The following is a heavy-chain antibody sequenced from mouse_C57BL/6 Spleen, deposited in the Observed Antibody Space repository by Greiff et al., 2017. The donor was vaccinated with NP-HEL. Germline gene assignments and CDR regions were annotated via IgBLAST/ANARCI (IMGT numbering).Heavy chain of an antibody. CDR3: ARGYYGSVYFDY. D-gene: IGHD1-1*01. V-gene: IGHV1-55*01. J-gene: IGHJ2*01. Sequence: QVQLQQSGAELVKPGASVKMSCKASGYTFTSYWITWVKQRPGQGLEWIGDIYPGSGSTNYNEKFKSKATLTVDTSSSTAYMQLSSLTSEDSAVYYCARGYYGSVYFDYWGQGTTLTVSS. CDR2: IYPGSGST. CDR1: GYTFTSYW.